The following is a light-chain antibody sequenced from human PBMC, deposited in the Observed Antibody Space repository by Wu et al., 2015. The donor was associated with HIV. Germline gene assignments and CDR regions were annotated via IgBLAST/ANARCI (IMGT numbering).Light chain of an antibody. J-gene: IGKJ1*01. CDR2: DAS. Sequence: ETVMTQSPATLSVSPGERATLSCRASQSVSSNLAWYQQKPGQAPRLLIHDASTRATGIPARFSGSGSGTEFTLTISSMQSEDFAVYYCQQYNNWPPWTFGQGTKV. V-gene: IGKV3-15*01. CDR1: QSVSSN. CDR3: QQYNNWPPWT.